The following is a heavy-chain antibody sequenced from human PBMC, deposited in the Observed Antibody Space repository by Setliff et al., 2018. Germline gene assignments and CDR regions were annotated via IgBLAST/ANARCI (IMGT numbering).Heavy chain of an antibody. V-gene: IGHV4-39*07. CDR3: GRSEAYNWFDP. CDR1: GGRISGSNHY. CDR2: MYAGGNT. J-gene: IGHJ5*02. Sequence: PSETLSLTCTVSGGRISGSNHYWGWVRQPPGKGLEWIGSMYAGGNTYYNPSLKSRATISIDTSKNLFSLKLDSVTAADTAVYYCGRSEAYNWFDPWGQGTLVTVSS.